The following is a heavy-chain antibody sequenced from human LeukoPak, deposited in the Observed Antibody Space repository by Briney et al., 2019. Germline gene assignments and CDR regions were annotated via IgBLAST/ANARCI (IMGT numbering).Heavy chain of an antibody. CDR3: ARSERNIVVVPAAVGSNWYYYYMDV. V-gene: IGHV3-21*01. CDR1: GFTFSSYS. CDR2: ISSSSNYI. D-gene: IGHD2-2*01. Sequence: GGSLRLSCAASGFTFSSYSMNWVRQAPGKGLEWVSSISSSSNYIYYADSVKGRFTISRDNAKNSLYLQMNSLRAEDTAVYYCARSERNIVVVPAAVGSNWYYYYMDVWAKGPRSPSP. J-gene: IGHJ6*03.